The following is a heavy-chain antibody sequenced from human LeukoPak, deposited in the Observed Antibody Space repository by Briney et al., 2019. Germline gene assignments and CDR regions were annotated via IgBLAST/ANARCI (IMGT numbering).Heavy chain of an antibody. CDR1: GFTFSDST. Sequence: GGSLKLSCAASGFTFSDSTIHWVRQASGKGLEWVGRIRTKPNTYATAYAASVKGRFTISRDDSKNTAYLQMNSLKTDDTAVYYCTRHTERNSDWGQGTLVTVSS. D-gene: IGHD2/OR15-2a*01. CDR2: IRTKPNTYAT. V-gene: IGHV3-73*01. J-gene: IGHJ4*02. CDR3: TRHTERNSD.